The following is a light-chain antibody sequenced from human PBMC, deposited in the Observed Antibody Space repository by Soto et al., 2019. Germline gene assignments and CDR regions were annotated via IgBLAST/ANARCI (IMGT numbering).Light chain of an antibody. CDR3: QQHNQWPIT. CDR1: QSAGNF. CDR2: YIS. J-gene: IGKJ5*01. V-gene: IGKV3D-15*01. Sequence: EIVMTQSPATLSVSPGETASLSCRASQSAGNFLAWYQQKTGQAPRLLIYYISTRATGIPARFSGSGSGTELTLTINSLQSEDSAVYYCQQHNQWPITFGQGTRLEIK.